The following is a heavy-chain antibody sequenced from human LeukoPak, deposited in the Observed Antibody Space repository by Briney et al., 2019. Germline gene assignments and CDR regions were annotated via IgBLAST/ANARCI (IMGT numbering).Heavy chain of an antibody. CDR3: TKAAASRRRYDAFDI. CDR2: ISWNGNSV. J-gene: IGHJ3*02. V-gene: IGHV3-9*01. CDR1: GFNFDDYV. D-gene: IGHD1-1*01. Sequence: PGMSLRLSCAASGFNFDDYVMHWVRQAPGKGLEWVSGISWNGNSVAYADSVKGRFTISRDNAKNSLYLQMNSLRPEDTALYYCTKAAASRRRYDAFDIWGQGTMVTVSS.